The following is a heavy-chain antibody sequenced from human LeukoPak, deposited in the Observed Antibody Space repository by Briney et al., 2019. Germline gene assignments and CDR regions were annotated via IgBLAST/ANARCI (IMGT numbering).Heavy chain of an antibody. CDR1: GFTFSSNA. J-gene: IGHJ5*02. Sequence: PGGSLRLSCAASGFTFSSNAMSWVRQAPGTGLVWVSRIHPDGSITTYADSVKGRFTISRDNAKNTLYLQMNSLRAEDTAVYYCAPQQTYSPYNWFDPWGQGTLVTVSS. V-gene: IGHV3-74*03. CDR3: APQQTYSPYNWFDP. CDR2: IHPDGSIT. D-gene: IGHD5-12*01.